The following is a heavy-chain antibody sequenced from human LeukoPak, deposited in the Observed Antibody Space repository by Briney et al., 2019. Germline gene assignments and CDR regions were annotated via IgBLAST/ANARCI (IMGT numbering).Heavy chain of an antibody. CDR2: INPSGGNT. CDR3: ARGLHYYDSSGYYSIWFDP. Sequence: GASVKVSCKASGYTFTSYYMHWVRQAPGQGLEWMGIINPSGGNTDYAQNFQGRVTMTRNTSISTAYMELSSLRSEDTAVYYCARGLHYYDSSGYYSIWFDPWGQGTLVTVSS. CDR1: GYTFTSYY. J-gene: IGHJ5*02. D-gene: IGHD3-22*01. V-gene: IGHV1-46*01.